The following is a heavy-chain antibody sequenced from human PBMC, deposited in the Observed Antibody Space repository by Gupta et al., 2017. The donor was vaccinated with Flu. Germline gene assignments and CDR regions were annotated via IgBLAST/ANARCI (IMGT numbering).Heavy chain of an antibody. D-gene: IGHD4-4*01. CDR1: GGSISSSY. V-gene: IGHV4-59*08. CDR2: IYYTGST. J-gene: IGHJ4*02. CDR3: ARTNYPILDY. Sequence: QVQLQESGPGLVKPSETLSLTCTVSGGSISSSYWSWIRQPPGKGLEWIGYIYYTGSTNYNPSLKSRVTISRDTSKNQFSLKLSSVTAADTAVYYGARTNYPILDYWGQGTLVTVSS.